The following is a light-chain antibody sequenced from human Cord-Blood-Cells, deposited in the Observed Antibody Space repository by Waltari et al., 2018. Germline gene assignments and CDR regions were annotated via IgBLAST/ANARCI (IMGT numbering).Light chain of an antibody. CDR3: QKYNSAPWT. CDR1: QGISNY. CDR2: AAS. V-gene: IGKV1-27*01. Sequence: DIQMTQSPSSLSASVGDRVTITCRASQGISNYLDWYQQKPGKVPKLLIYAASTLQSGVPSRFSGSGSVTDFTLTISSLQPEDVATYFCQKYNSAPWTFGQGTKVEIK. J-gene: IGKJ1*01.